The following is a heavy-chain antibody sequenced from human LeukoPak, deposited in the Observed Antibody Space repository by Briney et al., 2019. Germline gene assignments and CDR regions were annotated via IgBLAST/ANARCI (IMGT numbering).Heavy chain of an antibody. CDR2: IYPGDSDT. CDR3: ARHSGSGLKEPFDY. V-gene: IGHV5-51*01. CDR1: GCRFTTYW. Sequence: GESLQISCKGSGCRFTTYWIGWGRQMPGKGLEGMGIIYPGDSDTRYSPFFQGQVTISADKSITTAFLQWSSLKASDTAMYYCARHSGSGLKEPFDYWGQGTLVTVSS. J-gene: IGHJ4*02. D-gene: IGHD5-12*01.